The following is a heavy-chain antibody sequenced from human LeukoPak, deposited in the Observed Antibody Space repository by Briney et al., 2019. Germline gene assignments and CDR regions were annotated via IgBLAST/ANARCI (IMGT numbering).Heavy chain of an antibody. Sequence: PGGSLRLSCAASGFTLSSYSMNWVRQAPGKGLEWVSSISSSSSYIYYADSVKGRFTISRDNAKNSLYLQMNSLRAEDTAVYYCARDGMTGIAAAGFEGDWGQGTLVTVSS. CDR3: ARDGMTGIAAAGFEGD. CDR1: GFTLSSYS. D-gene: IGHD6-13*01. CDR2: ISSSSSYI. V-gene: IGHV3-21*01. J-gene: IGHJ4*02.